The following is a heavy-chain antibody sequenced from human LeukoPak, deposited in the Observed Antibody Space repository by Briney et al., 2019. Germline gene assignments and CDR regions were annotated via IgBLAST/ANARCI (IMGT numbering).Heavy chain of an antibody. Sequence: GGSLRLSCAASGFTFSSYSMNWVRQAPGKGLEWVAFIRYDGSNKYYPDSVKGRFTISRDNSKNTLYLQMNSLKPEGTAVYYCAKVVSTMDELDYWGQGTLVTVSS. CDR1: GFTFSSYS. J-gene: IGHJ4*02. V-gene: IGHV3-30*02. D-gene: IGHD3-3*01. CDR3: AKVVSTMDELDY. CDR2: IRYDGSNK.